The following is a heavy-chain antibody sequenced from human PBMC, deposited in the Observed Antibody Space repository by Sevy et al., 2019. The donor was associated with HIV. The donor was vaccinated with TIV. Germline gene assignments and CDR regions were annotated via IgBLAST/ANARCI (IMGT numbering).Heavy chain of an antibody. D-gene: IGHD5-18*01. V-gene: IGHV3-11*06. CDR1: GFTFSDYY. CDR2: ISSSSSYI. J-gene: IGHJ6*03. Sequence: GGSLRLSCAASGFTFSDYYMSWIRQAPGKGLESVSYISSSSSYINYADAVKGRFTIFKDNAKNSLYLQMNSLRAEDTAVYYCARVCHTADRNYYYYMDVWGKGTTVTVSS. CDR3: ARVCHTADRNYYYYMDV.